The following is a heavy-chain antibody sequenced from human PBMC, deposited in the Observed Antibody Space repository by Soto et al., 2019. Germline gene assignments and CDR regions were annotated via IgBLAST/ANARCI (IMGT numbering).Heavy chain of an antibody. D-gene: IGHD5-12*01. V-gene: IGHV3-30-3*01. Sequence: QVQLVESGGGVVQPGRSLRLSCAASGFTFSDCSLHWVRQAPGKGLEWVAVISSNRNNTYYADSVKGRFTVSRDNSKNTLYLQMNSLKTEDSAVYYCPRDGSIVATYFDHWGQGTLVTVSS. CDR3: PRDGSIVATYFDH. J-gene: IGHJ4*02. CDR1: GFTFSDCS. CDR2: ISSNRNNT.